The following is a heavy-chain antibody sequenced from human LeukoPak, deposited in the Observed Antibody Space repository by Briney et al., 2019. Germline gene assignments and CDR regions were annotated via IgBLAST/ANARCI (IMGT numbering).Heavy chain of an antibody. J-gene: IGHJ4*02. CDR3: ARDFGPSRGFDH. V-gene: IGHV4-59*01. D-gene: IGHD3-10*01. CDR1: GDSMNPYY. CDR2: IFYAGST. Sequence: SETLSLTCTVSGDSMNPYYWSWIRQPPGKGLEWIGFIFYAGSTTYNPSLKTRVTMSMGTSRNQLSLKLTSLTAADTAVYYCARDFGPSRGFDHWGQGVLVTVSS.